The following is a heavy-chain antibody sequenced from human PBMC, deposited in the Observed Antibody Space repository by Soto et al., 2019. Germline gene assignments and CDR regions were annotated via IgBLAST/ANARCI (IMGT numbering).Heavy chain of an antibody. CDR2: ISYDGSNK. Sequence: PGGSLRLSCAASGFTFSSYGMHWVRQAPGKGLEWVAVISYDGSNKYYADSVSGRFTISRDNRKNSLFLEMSSLRPEDTALYYCVKGDITGTSYFGLWGQGTPVTVSS. CDR3: VKGDITGTSYFGL. CDR1: GFTFSSYG. J-gene: IGHJ4*02. D-gene: IGHD1-20*01. V-gene: IGHV3-30*18.